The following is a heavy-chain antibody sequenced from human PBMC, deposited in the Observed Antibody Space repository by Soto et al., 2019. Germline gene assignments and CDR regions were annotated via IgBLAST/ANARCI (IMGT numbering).Heavy chain of an antibody. CDR2: VSIGGST. CDR3: AKRRGAGGHFDY. CDR1: GFTFSSYA. Sequence: DVQLLEPGGGLVQPAGSLRLSCAASGFTFSSYAMGWVRQGPGKGLEWGAVVSIGGSTHYADSVRGRFTISRDNSKNTLSLQMNSLTAEDTAVYFCAKRRGAGGHFDYWGQGALVTVSS. J-gene: IGHJ4*02. V-gene: IGHV3-23*01. D-gene: IGHD2-15*01.